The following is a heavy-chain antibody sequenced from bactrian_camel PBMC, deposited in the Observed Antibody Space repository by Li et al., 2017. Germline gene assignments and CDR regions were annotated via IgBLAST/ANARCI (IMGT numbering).Heavy chain of an antibody. V-gene: IGHV3S55*01. Sequence: HVQLVESGGGSVEAGGSLRLSCAASGHTVSGYCMGWFRQAPGKKCELVTTLNPDGSTNYADSVKGRFTISLDNVKNTMYLQMNSLKPEDTAMYCCAAVARVNCYSDSTQYTYWGQGTQVTVS. CDR1: GHTVSGYC. J-gene: IGHJ4*01. CDR2: LNPDGST. CDR3: AAVARVNCYSDSTQYTY. D-gene: IGHD7*01.